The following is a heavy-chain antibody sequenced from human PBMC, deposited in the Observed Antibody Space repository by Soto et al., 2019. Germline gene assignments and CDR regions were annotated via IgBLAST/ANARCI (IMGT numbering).Heavy chain of an antibody. V-gene: IGHV3-48*02. CDR1: GFTFSSYS. J-gene: IGHJ4*02. D-gene: IGHD3-10*02. CDR2: ISSSSSTI. CDR3: ARVFAASVTIFGWYFDY. Sequence: GGSLRLSCAASGFTFSSYSMNWVRQAPGKGLEWVSYISSSSSTIYYADSVKGRFTISRDNAKNSLYLQMNSLRDEDTAVYYCARVFAASVTIFGWYFDYWGQGTLVTVSS.